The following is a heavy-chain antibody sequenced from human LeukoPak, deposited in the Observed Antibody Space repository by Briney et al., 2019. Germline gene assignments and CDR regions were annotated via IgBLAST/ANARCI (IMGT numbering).Heavy chain of an antibody. Sequence: EGSLRLSCVGSGFIFGKYAMTWVRQAPGKGLEWVSTISGGGDSTWNADSVKGRFTVSRDNSKNTLYLQMSSLRVEDTAVYYCAKRGSSETRWYPFDYWGQGTLVTVSS. CDR2: ISGGGDST. D-gene: IGHD2-15*01. J-gene: IGHJ4*02. V-gene: IGHV3-23*01. CDR1: GFIFGKYA. CDR3: AKRGSSETRWYPFDY.